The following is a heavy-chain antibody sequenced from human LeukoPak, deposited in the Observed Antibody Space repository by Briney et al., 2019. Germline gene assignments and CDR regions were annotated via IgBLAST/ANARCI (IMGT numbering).Heavy chain of an antibody. CDR2: IYNGGSS. CDR3: ARGPYPDY. V-gene: IGHV3-66*01. J-gene: IGHJ4*01. Sequence: GGSLRLSCAASGFTVSSTYISWVRQAPGKGLEWVSIIYNGGSSYYADSVRGRFTICRDNAKNLLYLQMNSLRAEDTAVYYCARGPYPDYWGHGTLVTVSS. CDR1: GFTVSSTY.